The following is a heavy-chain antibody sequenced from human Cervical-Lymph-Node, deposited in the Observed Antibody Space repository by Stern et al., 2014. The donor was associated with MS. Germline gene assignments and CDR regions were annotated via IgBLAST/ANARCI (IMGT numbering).Heavy chain of an antibody. J-gene: IGHJ3*02. Sequence: QMQLVQSGSELKKPGASVKVSCKASGYSFTAYGLNWVRQAPGQGLEWMGWINTYTESPEYAQGFTGRFVISLDTSVSTAFLQISSLKVEDTAVYYCARPRGQSNWGEAFDIWGQGTMVTVSS. D-gene: IGHD3-16*01. CDR2: INTYTESP. V-gene: IGHV7-4-1*02. CDR3: ARPRGQSNWGEAFDI. CDR1: GYSFTAYG.